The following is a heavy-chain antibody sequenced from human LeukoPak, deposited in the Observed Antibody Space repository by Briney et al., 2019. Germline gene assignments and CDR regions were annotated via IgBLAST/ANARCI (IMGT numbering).Heavy chain of an antibody. CDR1: GFTFNNYW. J-gene: IGHJ4*02. CDR3: AKYYYYDSSGCLDY. V-gene: IGHV3-23*01. CDR2: ISGSGGST. Sequence: PGGSLRLSCAAFGFTFNNYWMSWVRQAPGKGLEWVSAISGSGGSTYYADSVKGRFTISRDNSKNTLYLQMNSLRAEDTAVYYCAKYYYYDSSGCLDYWGQGTLVTVSS. D-gene: IGHD3-22*01.